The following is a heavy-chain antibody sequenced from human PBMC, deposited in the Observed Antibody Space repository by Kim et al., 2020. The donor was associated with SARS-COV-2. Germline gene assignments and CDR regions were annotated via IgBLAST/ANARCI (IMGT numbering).Heavy chain of an antibody. CDR3: ARGTCSGGICYSFDY. V-gene: IGHV3-30*07. Sequence: DTVKGRITISRDHSKNTLYPQMNSLRAEETAVYYCARGTCSGGICYSFDYWGLGTLVTVSS. J-gene: IGHJ4*02. D-gene: IGHD2-15*01.